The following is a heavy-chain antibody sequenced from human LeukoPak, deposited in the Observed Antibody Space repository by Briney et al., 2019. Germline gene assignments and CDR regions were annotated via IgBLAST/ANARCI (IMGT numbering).Heavy chain of an antibody. Sequence: SETLSLTCTVSGGAINSGHSWNWLRQTPGSGLEYLGYVSYTGITYYNPSLMSRVNMSVDTSKKQFSLTLTSVTAADTATYYCARGNDYFDYWGQGSLVTVSS. CDR2: VSYTGIT. D-gene: IGHD3-16*01. CDR1: GGAINSGHS. CDR3: ARGNDYFDY. J-gene: IGHJ4*02. V-gene: IGHV4-31*03.